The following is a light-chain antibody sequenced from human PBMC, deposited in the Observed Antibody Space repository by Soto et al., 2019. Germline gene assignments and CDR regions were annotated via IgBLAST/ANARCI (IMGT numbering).Light chain of an antibody. CDR1: SGSVSTSNY. J-gene: IGLJ2*01. CDR2: NTN. V-gene: IGLV8-61*01. Sequence: QAVVTQEPSVSVSPGRTVTLTCGLSSGSVSTSNYPSWYQQTPGQAPRTLIYNTNTRSSGVPDRFSGSIVGNKAALTITGAQADDECDYYCVLYIGSGMAVFGGGTKLTVL. CDR3: VLYIGSGMAV.